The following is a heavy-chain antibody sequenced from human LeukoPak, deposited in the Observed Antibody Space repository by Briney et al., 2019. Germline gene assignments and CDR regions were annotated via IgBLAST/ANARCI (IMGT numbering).Heavy chain of an antibody. CDR2: IYYSGST. V-gene: IGHV4-59*12. Sequence: SETLSLTCTVSGGSISSYYWSWVRQPPGKGLEWIGCIYYSGSTNYNPSLKSRVTISVDTSKNQFSLKLSSVTAADTAVYYCASSYLIAATHYFDYWGQGTLVTVSS. CDR3: ASSYLIAATHYFDY. J-gene: IGHJ4*02. CDR1: GGSISSYY. D-gene: IGHD2-15*01.